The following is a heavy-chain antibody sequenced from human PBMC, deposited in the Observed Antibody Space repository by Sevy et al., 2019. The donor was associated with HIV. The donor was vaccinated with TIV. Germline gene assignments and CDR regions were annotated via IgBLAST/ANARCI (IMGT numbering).Heavy chain of an antibody. Sequence: SETLSLTCTVSGGSISSSSYYWGWIRQPPGKGREWIGSIYYSGSTYYNPSLKSRVTISVDTSKNQFSLRLSSVTAADTAVYYCARGDIVVVVAATVSGYFQHWGQGTLVTVSS. CDR2: IYYSGST. D-gene: IGHD2-15*01. V-gene: IGHV4-39*01. CDR1: GGSISSSSYY. J-gene: IGHJ1*01. CDR3: ARGDIVVVVAATVSGYFQH.